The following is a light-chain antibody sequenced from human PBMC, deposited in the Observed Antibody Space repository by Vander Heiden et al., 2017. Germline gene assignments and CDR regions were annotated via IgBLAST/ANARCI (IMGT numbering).Light chain of an antibody. CDR1: ENIDNY. J-gene: IGKJ2*01. V-gene: IGKV1-39*01. CDR2: GAS. CDR3: QQMYSRPPEIT. Sequence: DIQMTQSPSSLSASVGDRVTITCRASENIDNYLNWYQQKPGKAPQLLIYGASDLQSGVPSRFSGSGAGTDYTLTISSLQPDDFATYYCQQMYSRPPEITFGPGTRLEIK.